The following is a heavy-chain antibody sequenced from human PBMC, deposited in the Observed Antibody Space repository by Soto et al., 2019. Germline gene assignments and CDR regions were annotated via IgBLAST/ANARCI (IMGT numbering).Heavy chain of an antibody. Sequence: GESLKISCKGSGYSLTSYWISWVRQMPGKGLEWMGRIDPSDSYTNYSPSFQGHVTISADKSISTAYLQWSSLKASDTAMYYCARRRYYDSSGFYYYGMDVWGQGTTVTVSS. CDR3: ARRRYYDSSGFYYYGMDV. CDR2: IDPSDSYT. CDR1: GYSLTSYW. V-gene: IGHV5-10-1*01. J-gene: IGHJ6*02. D-gene: IGHD3-22*01.